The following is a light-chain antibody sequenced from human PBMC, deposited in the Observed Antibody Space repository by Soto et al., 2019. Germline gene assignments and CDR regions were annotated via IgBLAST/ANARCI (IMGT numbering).Light chain of an antibody. V-gene: IGLV1-44*01. CDR1: NSNIGSNT. Sequence: QSVLTHPPSSSWTPWQRVTISCSGSNSNIGSNTVNWYQQLPGTAPKLLIYYDNLRPSGVPDRISGSKSGTSASLAISGLQSDDEADYYCAAWDNSLNGRVFGTGTKVTVL. J-gene: IGLJ1*01. CDR3: AAWDNSLNGRV. CDR2: YDN.